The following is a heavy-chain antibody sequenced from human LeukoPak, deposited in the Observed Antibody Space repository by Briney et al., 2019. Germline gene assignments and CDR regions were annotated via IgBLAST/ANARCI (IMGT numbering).Heavy chain of an antibody. V-gene: IGHV3-30*02. CDR3: AKGTYSSSSD. J-gene: IGHJ4*02. D-gene: IGHD6-6*01. CDR1: GFPFSSYG. CDR2: IRYDGSNK. Sequence: GGSLRLFCAASGFPFSSYGMHWVRRAPGKGLEWVALIRYDGSNKYYADSVKGRFTISRDNSKNTLYLQMNSLRAEDTAVYYCAKGTYSSSSDWGQGTLVTVSS.